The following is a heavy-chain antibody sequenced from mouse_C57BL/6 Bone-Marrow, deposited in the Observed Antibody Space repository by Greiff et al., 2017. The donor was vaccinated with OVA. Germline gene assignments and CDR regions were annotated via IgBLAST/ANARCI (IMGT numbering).Heavy chain of an antibody. CDR2: IYPGDGDT. CDR3: ARSGGSSYPFAY. J-gene: IGHJ3*01. CDR1: GYAFSSYW. D-gene: IGHD1-1*01. Sequence: VKLQESGAELVKPGASVKISCKASGYAFSSYWMNWVKQRPGKGLEWIGQIYPGDGDTNYNGKFKGKATLTADKSSSTAYMQLSSLTSEDSAVYFCARSGGSSYPFAYWGQGTLVTVSA. V-gene: IGHV1-80*01.